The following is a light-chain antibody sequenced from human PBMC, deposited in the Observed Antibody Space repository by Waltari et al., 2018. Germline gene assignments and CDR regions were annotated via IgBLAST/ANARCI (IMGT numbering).Light chain of an antibody. CDR3: YSAADNDLGV. Sequence: SFELTQTSSLSVSPGQTVRITCSGDVLANKYARWFQQKPGQAPILIISKDTERPSGIPERLSCCRAGTTVTMTIRGAQVEDEADYYCYSAADNDLGVFGGGTKLTVL. CDR1: VLANKY. J-gene: IGLJ3*02. V-gene: IGLV3-27*01. CDR2: KDT.